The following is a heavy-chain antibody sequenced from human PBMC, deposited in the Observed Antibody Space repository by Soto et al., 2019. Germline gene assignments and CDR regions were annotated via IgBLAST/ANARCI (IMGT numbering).Heavy chain of an antibody. Sequence: GGSLRLSCAASGFTVSSNCMSWVRQAPGKGLEWVSVIYSGSSTYYADSLKGRLPISRDNSKNTLYLQLNSLRAEDTAVYYCARDADNWNYVRAFRYYHMDVWGKGTTVTVPS. D-gene: IGHD1-7*01. V-gene: IGHV3-66*01. J-gene: IGHJ6*03. CDR3: ARDADNWNYVRAFRYYHMDV. CDR1: GFTVSSNC. CDR2: IYSGSST.